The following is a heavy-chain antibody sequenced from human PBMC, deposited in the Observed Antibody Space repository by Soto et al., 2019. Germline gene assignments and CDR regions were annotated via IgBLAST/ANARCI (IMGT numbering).Heavy chain of an antibody. Sequence: GGSLRLSCAASGFTFSDYYMSWIRQAPGKGLEWVSYISSSSSYTNYADSVKGRFTISRDNAKNSLYLQMNSLRAEDTAVYYCARDPRGYSYDYYYYYGMDVWGQGTTVTVSS. CDR3: ARDPRGYSYDYYYYYGMDV. CDR1: GFTFSDYY. J-gene: IGHJ6*02. V-gene: IGHV3-11*06. CDR2: ISSSSSYT. D-gene: IGHD5-18*01.